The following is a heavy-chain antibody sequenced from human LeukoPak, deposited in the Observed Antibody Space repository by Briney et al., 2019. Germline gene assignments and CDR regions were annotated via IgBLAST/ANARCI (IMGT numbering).Heavy chain of an antibody. J-gene: IGHJ4*02. Sequence: GGSLRLSCVASGFPFSSYWMTWVRQAPGKGLEWVANIKQDGSKKSYVDSVKGQFTIFRDNSKNTLFLQMNSLRVEDTAVYYCARDLGGSLDYWGQGTLVTVSS. CDR1: GFPFSSYW. V-gene: IGHV3-7*01. CDR2: IKQDGSKK. CDR3: ARDLGGSLDY. D-gene: IGHD1-26*01.